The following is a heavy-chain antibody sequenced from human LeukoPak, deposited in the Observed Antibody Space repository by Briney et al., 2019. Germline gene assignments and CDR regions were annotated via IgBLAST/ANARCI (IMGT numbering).Heavy chain of an antibody. CDR2: ISAYNGNT. CDR1: GYTFSSYG. D-gene: IGHD3-3*01. J-gene: IGHJ4*02. CDR3: ARGPITIFGVVTLYYFDY. V-gene: IGHV1-18*01. Sequence: GASVKVSCKASGYTFSSYGISWVRQAPGQGLEWMGWISAYNGNTNYAQKLQGRVTMTTDTSTSTAYMELRSLRSDDTAVYYCARGPITIFGVVTLYYFDYWGQGTLVTVSS.